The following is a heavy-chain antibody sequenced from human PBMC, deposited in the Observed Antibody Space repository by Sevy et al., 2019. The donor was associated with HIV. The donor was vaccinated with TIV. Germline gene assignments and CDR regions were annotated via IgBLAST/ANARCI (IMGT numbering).Heavy chain of an antibody. CDR3: ARGGYYYDNAAYYALDS. CDR1: GFPFSSYA. D-gene: IGHD3-22*01. J-gene: IGHJ4*02. Sequence: GGSLRLSCAASGFPFSSYAMSWVRQAPGKGLEWVSTISGSGGSAYYADSVKGRFTISRDNSKNTLFLQMHSLRAEDTAVYYCARGGYYYDNAAYYALDSWGQGTLVTVSS. V-gene: IGHV3-23*01. CDR2: ISGSGGSA.